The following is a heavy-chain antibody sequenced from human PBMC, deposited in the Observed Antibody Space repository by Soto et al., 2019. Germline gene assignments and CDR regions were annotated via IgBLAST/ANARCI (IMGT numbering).Heavy chain of an antibody. CDR2: IYPGDSDT. CDR3: ARRSGVKGEMATISVWGNWFDP. D-gene: IGHD5-12*01. V-gene: IGHV5-51*07. CDR1: GYSFTSYW. J-gene: IGHJ5*02. Sequence: GESLKISCKGSGYSFTSYWIGWVHQMPGKGLEWMGIIYPGDSDTRYSPSFQGQVTISADKSISTAYLQWSSLKASDTAMYYCARRSGVKGEMATISVWGNWFDPWGQGTLVTVSS.